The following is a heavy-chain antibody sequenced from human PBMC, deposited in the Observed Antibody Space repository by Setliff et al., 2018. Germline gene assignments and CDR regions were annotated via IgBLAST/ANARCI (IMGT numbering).Heavy chain of an antibody. CDR2: INPKSGVT. V-gene: IGHV1-2*02. CDR3: ARGRIGSTWTGDY. Sequence: ASVKVSCKASGYSFSDFYIHWVRQVPGRGPEWMGSINPKSGVTRYVQKFQGRVTITRDTSISTAYMELSSLTSDDRAIYYCARGRIGSTWTGDYWGQGTLVTVSS. CDR1: GYSFSDFY. J-gene: IGHJ4*02. D-gene: IGHD2-15*01.